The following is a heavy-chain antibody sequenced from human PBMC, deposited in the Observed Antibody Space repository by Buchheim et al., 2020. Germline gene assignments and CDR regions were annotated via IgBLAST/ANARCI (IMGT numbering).Heavy chain of an antibody. D-gene: IGHD3-3*01. V-gene: IGHV3-7*04. CDR3: ARDLALYDFWSGYYYYYYMDV. CDR2: IKQDGSEK. Sequence: EVQLLESGGGLVQPGGSLRLSCAASGFTFSSYWMSWVRQAPGKGLEWVANIKQDGSEKYYVDSVKGRFTISRDNAKNSLYLQMNSLRAEDTAVYYCARDLALYDFWSGYYYYYYMDVWGKGTT. J-gene: IGHJ6*03. CDR1: GFTFSSYW.